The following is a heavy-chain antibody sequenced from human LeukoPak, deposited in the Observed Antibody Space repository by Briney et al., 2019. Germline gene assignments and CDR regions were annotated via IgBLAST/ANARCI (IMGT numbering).Heavy chain of an antibody. CDR2: ISSNGGST. CDR3: ARDRGGWPDY. CDR1: GFTFSSYA. J-gene: IGHJ4*02. V-gene: IGHV3-64*01. D-gene: IGHD6-19*01. Sequence: GGSLRLSCAASGFTFSSYAMHWVRQAPGKGLEYVSAISSNGGSTYYANSVKGRFTISRDNSKNTLYLQMGSLRAEDMAVYYCARDRGGWPDYWGQGTLVTVSS.